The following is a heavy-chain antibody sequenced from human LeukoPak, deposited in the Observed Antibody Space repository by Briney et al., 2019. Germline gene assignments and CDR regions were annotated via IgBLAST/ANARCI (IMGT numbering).Heavy chain of an antibody. Sequence: SETLSLTCTVSGGSISSFYWSWIRQPAGKGLEWIGRIYSDGGTNYKSSLKSRVTMSVDTSKKQFSLKLSSVTAADTAVYYCAREAKLEGARVGYYYYYMDVWGKGTTVTISS. CDR2: IYSDGGT. D-gene: IGHD1-26*01. J-gene: IGHJ6*03. V-gene: IGHV4-4*07. CDR3: AREAKLEGARVGYYYYYMDV. CDR1: GGSISSFY.